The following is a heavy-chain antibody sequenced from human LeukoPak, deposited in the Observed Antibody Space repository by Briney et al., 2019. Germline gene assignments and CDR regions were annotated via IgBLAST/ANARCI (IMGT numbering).Heavy chain of an antibody. V-gene: IGHV4-30-4*01. Sequence: SETLSLTCAVYGGSFSDYYWSWIRQPPGKGLEWIGYIYYSGSTYYNPSLKSRVTISVDTSKNQFSLKLSSVTAADTAVYYCARVADYGGNPIDYWGQGTLVTVSS. CDR3: ARVADYGGNPIDY. D-gene: IGHD4-23*01. CDR1: GGSFSDYY. J-gene: IGHJ4*02. CDR2: IYYSGST.